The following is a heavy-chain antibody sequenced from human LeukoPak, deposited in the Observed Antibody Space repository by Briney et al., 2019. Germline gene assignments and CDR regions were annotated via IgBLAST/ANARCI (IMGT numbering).Heavy chain of an antibody. CDR3: VGEGGYGVFGY. J-gene: IGHJ4*02. D-gene: IGHD5-12*01. CDR2: TYYRSKWYN. CDR1: GDSVSSNSAA. V-gene: IGHV6-1*01. Sequence: SQTLSLTCAISGDSVSSNSAAWNWFRQSPSRGLEWLGRTYYRSKWYNDYAASVKSRITINPDTSENQFSLQLNSVTPEDTAVYYCVGEGGYGVFGYWGQGTLVTVSS.